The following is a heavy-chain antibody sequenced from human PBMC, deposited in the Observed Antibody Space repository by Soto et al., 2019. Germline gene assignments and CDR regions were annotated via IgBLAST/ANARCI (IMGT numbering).Heavy chain of an antibody. CDR1: GFTFSSYG. CDR2: ISYDGSNK. D-gene: IGHD5-18*01. Sequence: GGSLRLSCAASGFTFSSYGMHWVRQAPGKGLEWVAVISYDGSNKYYADSVKGRFTISRDNSKNTLYLQMNSLRAEDTAVYYCAKDLSGGHTAMVVNDVRKKYYYYGMDVWGQGTTVTVSS. V-gene: IGHV3-30*18. J-gene: IGHJ6*02. CDR3: AKDLSGGHTAMVVNDVRKKYYYYGMDV.